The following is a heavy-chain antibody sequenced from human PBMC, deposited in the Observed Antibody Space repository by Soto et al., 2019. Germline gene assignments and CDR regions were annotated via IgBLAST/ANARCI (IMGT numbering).Heavy chain of an antibody. D-gene: IGHD2-2*01. J-gene: IGHJ4*02. CDR2: ISAYNGNT. Sequence: QVQLVQSGAEVKKPGASVKVSCKASGYTFTSYGISWVRQAPGQGLEWMGWISAYNGNTNYAQKLQGRVTMTTDTSTSTDYMELRSLRSDDTAVYYCARDHRDIVVVPAVDYWGQGTLVTVSS. V-gene: IGHV1-18*04. CDR1: GYTFTSYG. CDR3: ARDHRDIVVVPAVDY.